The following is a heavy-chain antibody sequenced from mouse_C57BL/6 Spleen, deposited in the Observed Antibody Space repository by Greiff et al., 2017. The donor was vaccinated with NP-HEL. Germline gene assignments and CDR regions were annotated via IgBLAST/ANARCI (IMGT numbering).Heavy chain of an antibody. Sequence: QVQLQQPGAELVKPGASVKLSCKASGYTFTSYWMHWVKQRPGRGLEWIGRIDANSGGTKYNEKFKSKATLTVDKPSSTAYMQLSSLTSEDSAVYYCARNGDYYPYYFDYWGQGTTLTVSS. J-gene: IGHJ2*01. D-gene: IGHD1-1*01. CDR2: IDANSGGT. V-gene: IGHV1-72*01. CDR3: ARNGDYYPYYFDY. CDR1: GYTFTSYW.